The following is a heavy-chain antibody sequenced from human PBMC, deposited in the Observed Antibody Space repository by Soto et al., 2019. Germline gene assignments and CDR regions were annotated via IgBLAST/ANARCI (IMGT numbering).Heavy chain of an antibody. D-gene: IGHD3-10*01. CDR3: ARGLLWFGELLSNIDY. Sequence: AGGSLRLSCAASGFTFTNYAMTWARQAPGKGLEWVSSLLRSGSTTYYADSVKGRFTISSDISANTLYLQMNGLRAEDTAVYYCARGLLWFGELLSNIDYWGQGTLVTVSS. CDR1: GFTFTNYA. CDR2: LLRSGSTT. J-gene: IGHJ4*02. V-gene: IGHV3-23*01.